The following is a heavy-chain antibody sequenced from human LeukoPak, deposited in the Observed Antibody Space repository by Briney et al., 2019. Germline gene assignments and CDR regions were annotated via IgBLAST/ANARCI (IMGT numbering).Heavy chain of an antibody. D-gene: IGHD5-12*01. J-gene: IGHJ4*02. Sequence: GGSLRLSCAASGFTFSSYSMNWVRQAPGKGLEWVSSISSSSSYIYYADSVKGRFTISRDNAKNSLYLQMNSLRAEDTAVYYCARDPGGYSGYDSSFDYXGQGTLVTVSS. CDR3: ARDPGGYSGYDSSFDY. CDR1: GFTFSSYS. V-gene: IGHV3-21*01. CDR2: ISSSSSYI.